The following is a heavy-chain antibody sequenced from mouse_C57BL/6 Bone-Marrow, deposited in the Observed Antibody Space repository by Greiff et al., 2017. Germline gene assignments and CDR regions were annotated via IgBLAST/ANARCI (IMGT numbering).Heavy chain of an antibody. V-gene: IGHV1-5*01. CDR3: TDDGYYPFAY. D-gene: IGHD2-3*01. J-gene: IGHJ3*01. Sequence: EVQLQQSGTVLARPGASVKMSCKTSGYTFPSYWMNWVKQRPGQGLEWIGAIYPGNSDTSYNQKFKGKATLTAVTSASTAYMELSSLTNDDSAVYYCTDDGYYPFAYWGQGTLVTVSA. CDR2: IYPGNSDT. CDR1: GYTFPSYW.